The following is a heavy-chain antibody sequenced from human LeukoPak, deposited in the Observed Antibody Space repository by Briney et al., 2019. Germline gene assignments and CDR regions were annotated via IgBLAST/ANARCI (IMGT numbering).Heavy chain of an antibody. D-gene: IGHD6-13*01. CDR3: ARDWSSSWYGGYFDY. Sequence: GGSLRLSCAASGFTFSSYWMHWVRQAPGKGLVWVSRINTDGSSTSYADSVKGRFTISRDNAKNTLYLQMNSLRAEDTAVYYCARDWSSSWYGGYFDYWGQGTLVTVSS. CDR2: INTDGSST. CDR1: GFTFSSYW. V-gene: IGHV3-74*01. J-gene: IGHJ4*02.